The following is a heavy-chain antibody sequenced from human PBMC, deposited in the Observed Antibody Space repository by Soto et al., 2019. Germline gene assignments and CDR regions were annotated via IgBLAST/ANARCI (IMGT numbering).Heavy chain of an antibody. CDR3: ARDLSTGAADYYFDY. V-gene: IGHV3-30*03. CDR1: GFTFSSYA. Sequence: PGGSVRLSCAASGFTFSSYAMHWVRPAPGKGLEWVAVISYDGGDKYYADSVKGRFTISRDNSKNTLYLQMNGLRAEDTAVYYCARDLSTGAADYYFDYWGQGALVTVS. CDR2: ISYDGGDK. J-gene: IGHJ4*02. D-gene: IGHD6-13*01.